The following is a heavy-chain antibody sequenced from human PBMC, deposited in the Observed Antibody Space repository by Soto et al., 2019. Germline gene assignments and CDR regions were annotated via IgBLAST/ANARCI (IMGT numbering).Heavy chain of an antibody. CDR3: AKGRGYSYGHSDY. CDR2: ISGSGDNT. CDR1: GLTFSTYA. Sequence: EVPLLESGGGLVQPGGSLRLSCVASGLTFSTYAMTWVRQGPGKGLEWVSAISGSGDNTYYVESVKGRFTSSRDNGKNTLDLQMNSLRAEDTAVYYCAKGRGYSYGHSDYWGQGTLVTVSS. V-gene: IGHV3-23*01. D-gene: IGHD5-18*01. J-gene: IGHJ4*02.